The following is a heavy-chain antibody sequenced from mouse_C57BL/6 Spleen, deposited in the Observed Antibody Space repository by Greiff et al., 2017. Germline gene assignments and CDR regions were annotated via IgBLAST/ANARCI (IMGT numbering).Heavy chain of an antibody. CDR2: IYPGSGST. CDR1: GYTFTSYW. Sequence: VHLQQSGAELVKPGASVKMSCKASGYTFTSYWITWVKQRPGQGLEWIGGIYPGSGSTNYNEKFKSKATLTVDTSSSTAYMQLSSLTSEDSAVYDCAREVRYYDYDGPDYWGQGTTLTVSS. V-gene: IGHV1-55*01. CDR3: AREVRYYDYDGPDY. J-gene: IGHJ2*01. D-gene: IGHD2-4*01.